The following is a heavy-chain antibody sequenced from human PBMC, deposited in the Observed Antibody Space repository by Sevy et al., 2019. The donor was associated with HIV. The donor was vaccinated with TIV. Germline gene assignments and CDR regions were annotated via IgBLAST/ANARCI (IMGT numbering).Heavy chain of an antibody. D-gene: IGHD6-19*01. J-gene: IGHJ4*02. Sequence: DSVKVSCKVSGYTLTELSMHWVRQAPRKGLERMGGFDPEDGETIYAQKFQGRVTMTEDTSTDTAYMELSSLRSEDTAVHYCASSIAVAGSVYWGQGTLVIVSS. CDR3: ASSIAVAGSVY. CDR1: GYTLTELS. V-gene: IGHV1-24*01. CDR2: FDPEDGET.